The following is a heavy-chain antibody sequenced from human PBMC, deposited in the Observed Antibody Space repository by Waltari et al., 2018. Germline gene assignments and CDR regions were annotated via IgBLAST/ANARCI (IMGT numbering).Heavy chain of an antibody. J-gene: IGHJ4*02. V-gene: IGHV3-23*01. CDR2: ISGSGGST. Sequence: EVQLLESGGGLVQPGGSLRLSCAASGFTFSSYAMSWVRQAPGKGLEWVSAISGSGGSTYYADSVKGRFTISRDNSKNTLYLQMNSLRAEDTAVYYCAKIASGYYDFWSGYYDNGYWGQGTLVTVSS. CDR3: AKIASGYYDFWSGYYDNGY. D-gene: IGHD3-3*01. CDR1: GFTFSSYA.